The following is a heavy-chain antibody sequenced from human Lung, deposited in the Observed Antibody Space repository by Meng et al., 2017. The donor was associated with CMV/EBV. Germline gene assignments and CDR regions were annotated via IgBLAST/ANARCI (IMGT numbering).Heavy chain of an antibody. D-gene: IGHD2-2*02. Sequence: GGSLRLSCAASGFIVGNDSMNWVRQAPGEGLEWVSVIYSGYGSTYYADSEEGRFTISRDNSRRTLYLQMNGLRAEDTAVYYCVRDGYHCSSNSCYRQYFTYGLDVWGHGTTVTVSS. CDR3: VRDGYHCSSNSCYRQYFTYGLDV. CDR2: IYSGYGST. CDR1: GFIVGNDS. V-gene: IGHV3-23*03. J-gene: IGHJ6*02.